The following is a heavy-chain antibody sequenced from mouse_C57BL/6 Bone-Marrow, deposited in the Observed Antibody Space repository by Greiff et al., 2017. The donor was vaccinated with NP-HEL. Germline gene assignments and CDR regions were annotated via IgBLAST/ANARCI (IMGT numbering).Heavy chain of an antibody. Sequence: EVKLVESGGGLVKPGGSLKLSCAASGFTFSSYAMSWVRQTPEKRLEWVATISDGGSYTYYPDNVKGRFTISRDNAKNNLYLQMSHLKSEDTAMYYCARDTVVAPWYFDVWGTGTTVTVSS. CDR1: GFTFSSYA. J-gene: IGHJ1*03. V-gene: IGHV5-4*01. CDR3: ARDTVVAPWYFDV. CDR2: ISDGGSYT. D-gene: IGHD1-1*01.